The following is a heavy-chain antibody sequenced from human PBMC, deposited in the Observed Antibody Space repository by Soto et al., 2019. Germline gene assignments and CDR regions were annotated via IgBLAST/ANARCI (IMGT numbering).Heavy chain of an antibody. CDR1: GGTFSSYA. CDR2: SIPIFGTA. Sequence: QVQLVQSGAEVKKPGSSVKVSCKASGGTFSSYAISWVRQAPGQGLEWMGGSIPIFGTANYAQKFQGRVTITADESTSTAYMELSSLGSEDTAVYYCARDIPGMIFGVGRSIGMDVLGQGTTVTVSS. V-gene: IGHV1-69*01. J-gene: IGHJ6*02. CDR3: ARDIPGMIFGVGRSIGMDV. D-gene: IGHD3-3*01.